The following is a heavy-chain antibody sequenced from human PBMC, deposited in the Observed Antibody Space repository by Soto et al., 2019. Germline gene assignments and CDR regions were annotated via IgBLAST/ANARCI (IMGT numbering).Heavy chain of an antibody. CDR2: ISGSGGST. D-gene: IGHD2-2*01. CDR1: GLTFSSHA. CDR3: AKDRQITIVVVSVDDAIDI. V-gene: IGHV3-23*01. Sequence: PGGSLRLSCAASGLTFSSHAMSWVRQAPGKGLEWVSAISGSGGSTYYADSVKGRFTISRDNSKNTLYLQMNSLRAEDTAVYYCAKDRQITIVVVSVDDAIDICGQDTMVTVSS. J-gene: IGHJ3*02.